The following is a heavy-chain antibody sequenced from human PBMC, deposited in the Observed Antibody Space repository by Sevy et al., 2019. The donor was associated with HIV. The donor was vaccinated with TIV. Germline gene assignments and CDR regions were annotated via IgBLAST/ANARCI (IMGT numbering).Heavy chain of an antibody. J-gene: IGHJ4*02. Sequence: GGSLRLSCAASGFTFSDYYMNWVRQAPGKGLEWVSSISGRSSYIHYADSVRGRFTISRDNAKNLLYLQMNSLRVDDTAVYFCARDGGCSSTSCLLYFDSWGQGALVTVSS. CDR2: ISGRSSYI. V-gene: IGHV3-21*01. CDR3: ARDGGCSSTSCLLYFDS. CDR1: GFTFSDYY. D-gene: IGHD2-2*01.